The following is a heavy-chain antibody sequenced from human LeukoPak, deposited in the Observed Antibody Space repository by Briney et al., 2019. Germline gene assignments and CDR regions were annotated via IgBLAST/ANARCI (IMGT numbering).Heavy chain of an antibody. J-gene: IGHJ3*02. CDR2: ISGGGST. D-gene: IGHD3-22*01. CDR3: ARGGDTIGSIRSPFDI. CDR1: GLTDSDNY. Sequence: GGSLRLSCAASGLTDSDNYTSWVRQAPGKGLEWVSAISGGGSTYYADSVKGRFIISRDNSKNTVYLQLNSLRAEDTAVYYCARGGDTIGSIRSPFDIWGQGTMVTVSS. V-gene: IGHV3-53*01.